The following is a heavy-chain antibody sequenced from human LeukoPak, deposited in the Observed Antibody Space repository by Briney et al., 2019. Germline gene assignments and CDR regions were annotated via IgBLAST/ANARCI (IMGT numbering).Heavy chain of an antibody. D-gene: IGHD6-25*01. CDR1: GFTFSSYS. Sequence: PGGSLRLSCAASGFTFSSYSMSWVRQAPGKGLEWVSSISGDTNYIYYADSMKGQFTISRDNAKNSLYLQMNSLRAEDTAVYYCAKERSGLYYFDFWGQGTLVTVSS. V-gene: IGHV3-21*01. CDR3: AKERSGLYYFDF. J-gene: IGHJ4*02. CDR2: ISGDTNYI.